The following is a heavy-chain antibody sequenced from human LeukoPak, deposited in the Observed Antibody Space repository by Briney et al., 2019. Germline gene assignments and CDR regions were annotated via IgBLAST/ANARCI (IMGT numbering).Heavy chain of an antibody. CDR1: GFAFSRYS. V-gene: IGHV3-48*04. CDR3: ARQTLGATGYSAFDF. Sequence: SGGSLRLSCAASGFAFSRYSINWVRQAPGKGLEWVSYISNSRSTIYYANSVKGRFTVSRDNAKNSLYLQMNSLRAEDTALYYCARQTLGATGYSAFDFWGQGTLVTVSS. CDR2: ISNSRSTI. D-gene: IGHD3-9*01. J-gene: IGHJ3*01.